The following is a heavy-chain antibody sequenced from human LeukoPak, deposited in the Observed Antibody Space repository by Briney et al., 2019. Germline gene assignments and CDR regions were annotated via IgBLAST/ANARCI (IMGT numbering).Heavy chain of an antibody. V-gene: IGHV1-8*01. CDR2: INPFTGNT. CDR1: GYTFTGYG. J-gene: IGHJ4*02. CDR3: ARGFLGRNPVY. D-gene: IGHD2/OR15-2a*01. Sequence: ASVKVSCKASGYTFTGYGIHWVRQASGHGLEWLGWINPFTGNTDYIEKLQGGVTMTVDISITTAFMELRSLRSEDTAVYHCARGFLGRNPVYWGQGTLVTVSS.